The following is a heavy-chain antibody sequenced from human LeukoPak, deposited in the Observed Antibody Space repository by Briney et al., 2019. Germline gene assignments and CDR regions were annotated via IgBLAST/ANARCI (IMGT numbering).Heavy chain of an antibody. CDR3: AKEPYFHSSLYAAFYFHY. J-gene: IGHJ4*02. D-gene: IGHD3-22*01. V-gene: IGHV3-30*18. Sequence: GGSLSLSCAASGFTFSSYGMHWVRQAPGKGLEWVAVISYDGSNKYYADSVKGRFTISRDNSKNTLYLQMNSLRAEDTAVYYCAKEPYFHSSLYAAFYFHYWGQGTLVTVSS. CDR2: ISYDGSNK. CDR1: GFTFSSYG.